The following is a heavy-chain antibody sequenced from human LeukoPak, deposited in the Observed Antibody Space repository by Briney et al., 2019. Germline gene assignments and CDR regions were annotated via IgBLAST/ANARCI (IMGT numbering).Heavy chain of an antibody. J-gene: IGHJ4*02. V-gene: IGHV3-23*01. D-gene: IGHD3-16*01. CDR3: ARGVSD. Sequence: GGSLRLSCATSGFTFNIYAMNWVRQAPGKGLEWVSIISGNGINTYYADSVKGRFTISRDDSKNTLFLQMNSLRVDDTAIYYCARGVSDWGQGTLVTVAS. CDR2: ISGNGINT. CDR1: GFTFNIYA.